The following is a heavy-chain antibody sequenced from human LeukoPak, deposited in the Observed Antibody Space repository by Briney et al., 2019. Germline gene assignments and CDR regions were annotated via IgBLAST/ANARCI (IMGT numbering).Heavy chain of an antibody. J-gene: IGHJ4*02. CDR2: IFHSGST. D-gene: IGHD6-13*01. V-gene: IGHV4-39*01. Sequence: SETLSLTCTVSGGSINSSSYYCGWIRQPPGKGLEWIGNIFHSGSTYYNPPLKSRVTISVDTSKNQFSLKLNSVTAADTAVYDCARLVAAAGMLLDYWGQGTLVTVSS. CDR3: ARLVAAAGMLLDY. CDR1: GGSINSSSYY.